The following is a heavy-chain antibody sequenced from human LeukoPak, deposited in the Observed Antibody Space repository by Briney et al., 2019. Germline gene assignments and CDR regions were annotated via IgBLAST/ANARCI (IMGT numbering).Heavy chain of an antibody. CDR1: GFTFSSYG. V-gene: IGHV3-30*03. D-gene: IGHD2-2*01. J-gene: IGHJ6*02. CDR2: ISYDGSNK. Sequence: GGSLRLSCAASGFTFSSYGMHWVRQAPGKGLEWVAVISYDGSNKYYAGSVKGRFTISRDNSKNTLYMQMNSLRSEDTAVYYCARDFSCSSTSCYYYYGLDVWGQGTTVTVSS. CDR3: ARDFSCSSTSCYYYYGLDV.